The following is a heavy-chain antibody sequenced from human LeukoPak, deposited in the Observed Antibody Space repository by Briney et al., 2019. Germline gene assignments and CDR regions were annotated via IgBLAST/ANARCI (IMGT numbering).Heavy chain of an antibody. Sequence: SETLSLTCTVSGGSISSSSYYWGWIRQPPGKGLEWIGSIYYSGSTYYNPSLKSRVTISVDTSKNQFSLRLSSVTAADTAVYYCARTAPRYDSSGYPLNWGQGTLVTVSS. CDR2: IYYSGST. CDR3: ARTAPRYDSSGYPLN. J-gene: IGHJ4*02. D-gene: IGHD3-22*01. CDR1: GGSISSSSYY. V-gene: IGHV4-39*01.